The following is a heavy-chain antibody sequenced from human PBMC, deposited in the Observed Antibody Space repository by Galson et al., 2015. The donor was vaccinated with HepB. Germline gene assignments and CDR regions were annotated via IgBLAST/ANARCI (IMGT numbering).Heavy chain of an antibody. J-gene: IGHJ1*01. CDR3: ARDRPTAIAAAASFLH. D-gene: IGHD6-25*01. CDR1: GFPFSSYN. CDR2: ISSTSNYI. Sequence: SLRLSCAASGFPFSSYNMNWVRQAPGKGLEWVPSISSTSNYIYYADSVKGRFSISRDNAKNSLYLQMNSLRVEDTAVYYCARDRPTAIAAAASFLHWGQGTLVTVSS. V-gene: IGHV3-21*01.